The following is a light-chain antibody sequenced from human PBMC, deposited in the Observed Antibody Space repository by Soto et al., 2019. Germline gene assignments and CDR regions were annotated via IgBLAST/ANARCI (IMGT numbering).Light chain of an antibody. J-gene: IGKJ5*01. CDR2: DAS. CDR3: QQYDNRPIT. V-gene: IGKV1-8*01. Sequence: AIRMTQSPSSFSASTGYRVTITCRASQGISSYLAWYQQKPGKAPKLLIYDASNLETGVPSRFSGSGSGTDFTFTISSLQPEDIATYYCQQYDNRPITFGQGTRLEIK. CDR1: QGISSY.